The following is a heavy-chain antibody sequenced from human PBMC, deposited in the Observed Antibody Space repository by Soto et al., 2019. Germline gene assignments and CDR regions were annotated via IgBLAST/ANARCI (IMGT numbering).Heavy chain of an antibody. V-gene: IGHV3-48*02. CDR3: ARVIYGMDV. J-gene: IGHJ6*02. Sequence: LRLSCAASGFTFSSYDMNWVRQAPGKGLEWVSYISGGSSRIFYADSVKGRFTISRDNAKNSLYLQMNSLRDEDTGVYYCARVIYGMDVWGQGTTVTVSS. CDR2: ISGGSSRI. CDR1: GFTFSSYD.